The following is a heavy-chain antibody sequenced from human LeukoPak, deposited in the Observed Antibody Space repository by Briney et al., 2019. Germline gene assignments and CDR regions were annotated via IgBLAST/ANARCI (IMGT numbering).Heavy chain of an antibody. CDR2: IIPIFGTA. CDR1: GGTFSSYA. J-gene: IGHJ4*02. D-gene: IGHD1-26*01. V-gene: IGHV1-69*13. CDR3: ASGRGATTPADY. Sequence: SVRVSCKASGGTFSSYAISWVRQAPGQGLEWMGGIIPIFGTANYAQKFQGRVTITADESTSTAYMELSSLRSEDTAVYYCASGRGATTPADYWGQGTLVTVSS.